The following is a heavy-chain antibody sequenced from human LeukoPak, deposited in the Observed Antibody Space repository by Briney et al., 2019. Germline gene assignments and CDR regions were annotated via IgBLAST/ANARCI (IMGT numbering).Heavy chain of an antibody. CDR2: IKSDGSEE. CDR1: GFIFSSYW. Sequence: PGGSLRLSCATSGFIFSSYWMCWVRQAPGKGLEWVANIKSDGSEEYYGDSVKGRFTISRDNAKNSLYLQMNSLRVEDTAVYYCGRGDLWLGHWGQGSLVTVSS. J-gene: IGHJ4*02. V-gene: IGHV3-7*01. D-gene: IGHD3-10*01. CDR3: GRGDLWLGH.